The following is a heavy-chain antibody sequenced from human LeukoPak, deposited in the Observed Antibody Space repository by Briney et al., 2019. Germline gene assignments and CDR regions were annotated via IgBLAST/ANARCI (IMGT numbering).Heavy chain of an antibody. D-gene: IGHD3-10*01. CDR3: AKDWGQWFGESSFVEY. CDR1: GFTFSSYG. Sequence: GGSLRLSCAASGFTFSSYGLSWVRQAPGKGLEWVSAVSGSGASTYYADSVKGRFTISRDNSKKTVYLQMDSLRVEDTAVYYCAKDWGQWFGESSFVEYWGQGTLVTVSS. V-gene: IGHV3-23*01. J-gene: IGHJ4*02. CDR2: VSGSGAST.